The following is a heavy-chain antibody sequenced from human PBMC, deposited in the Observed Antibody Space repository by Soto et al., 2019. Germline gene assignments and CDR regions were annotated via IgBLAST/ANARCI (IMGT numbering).Heavy chain of an antibody. D-gene: IGHD1-1*01. CDR3: ARSEMTYNWND. CDR2: ISGSGEMT. Sequence: EVQLLESGGDLVQPGGSLRLACAASGFTFRGDAMSWVRQAPGMGLEWVSSISGSGEMTHYAESVKGRFTISRDNSKNTLYLQMESLRAEDTALYYCARSEMTYNWNDWGQGTLVTVSS. CDR1: GFTFRGDA. V-gene: IGHV3-23*01. J-gene: IGHJ4*02.